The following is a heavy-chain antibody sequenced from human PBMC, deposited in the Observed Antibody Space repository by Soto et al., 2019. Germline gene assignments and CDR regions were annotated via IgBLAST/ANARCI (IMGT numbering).Heavy chain of an antibody. CDR3: ARVFSDSSSFFDP. D-gene: IGHD6-13*01. V-gene: IGHV4-4*02. Sequence: PSETLSLTCAVSSGSIDNVYWWSWVRQPLGKGLEWIGETSHDGVTNYNPSLKGRVTISVDKSKNQFSLKLSSVTAADTAVYYCARVFSDSSSFFDPWGQGTLVTVSS. CDR2: TSHDGVT. CDR1: SGSIDNVYW. J-gene: IGHJ5*02.